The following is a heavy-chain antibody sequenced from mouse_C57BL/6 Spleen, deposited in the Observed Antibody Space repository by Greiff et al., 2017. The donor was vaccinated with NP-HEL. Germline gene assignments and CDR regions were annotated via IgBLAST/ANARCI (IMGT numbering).Heavy chain of an antibody. CDR2: IRLKSDNYAT. Sequence: EVHLVESGGGLVQPGGSMKLSCVASGFTFSNYWMNWVRQSPEKGLEWVAQIRLKSDNYATHYAESVKGRFTISRDDSKSSVYLQMNNLRAEDTGMYYCTGGDYDEAWFAYWGQGTLVTVSA. CDR3: TGGDYDEAWFAY. D-gene: IGHD2-4*01. J-gene: IGHJ3*01. CDR1: GFTFSNYW. V-gene: IGHV6-3*01.